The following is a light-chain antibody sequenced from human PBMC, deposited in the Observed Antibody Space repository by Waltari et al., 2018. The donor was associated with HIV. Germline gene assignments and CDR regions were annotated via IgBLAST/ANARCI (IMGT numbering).Light chain of an antibody. Sequence: SYELTQPPSVSVSPGQTARITCSGDALPKQYAYWYQQKPGQAPVLVIYKDSERPSGIPERFSGSNSGTTVTLTISGVQAEDEADYYCQSADSSGPRVFGGGTKLTVL. CDR1: ALPKQY. CDR2: KDS. CDR3: QSADSSGPRV. J-gene: IGLJ2*01. V-gene: IGLV3-25*03.